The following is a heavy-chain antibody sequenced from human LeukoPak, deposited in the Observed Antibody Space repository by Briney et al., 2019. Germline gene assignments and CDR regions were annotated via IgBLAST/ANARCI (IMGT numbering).Heavy chain of an antibody. Sequence: GGSLRLSRGASGFTFRDYWTSWVRQAPGKGLEWVANIQSDGNEKNYIDSVQGRFTISRDNAKTSLYLQMNSLRAEDTAVYYCSNGIYSSSYWGQGTLVTVSS. CDR3: SNGIYSSSY. CDR2: IQSDGNEK. V-gene: IGHV3-7*01. CDR1: GFTFRDYW. D-gene: IGHD6-6*01. J-gene: IGHJ4*02.